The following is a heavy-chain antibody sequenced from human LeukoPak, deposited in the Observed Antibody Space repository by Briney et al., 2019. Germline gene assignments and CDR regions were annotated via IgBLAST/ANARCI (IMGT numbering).Heavy chain of an antibody. Sequence: PSETLSLTCTVSGGSISSYYWSWIRQPPGKGLEWIGYIYTSGSTNYNPSLRSRVTISVDTSKNQFSLKLSSVTAADTAVYYCARGLWLRLGYYYYYMDVWGKGTTVTVSS. CDR3: ARGLWLRLGYYYYYMDV. CDR2: IYTSGST. J-gene: IGHJ6*03. CDR1: GGSISSYY. D-gene: IGHD5-12*01. V-gene: IGHV4-4*09.